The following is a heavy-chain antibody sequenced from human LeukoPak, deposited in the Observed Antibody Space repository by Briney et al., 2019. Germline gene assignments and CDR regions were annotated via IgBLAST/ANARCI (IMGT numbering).Heavy chain of an antibody. D-gene: IGHD3-22*01. CDR2: IYYSGST. J-gene: IGHJ4*02. V-gene: IGHV4-39*01. CDR1: GGSISSSSYY. CDR3: ARLSYYDSSGYYLAFLNTVLKYYFDY. Sequence: SETLSLTCTVSGGSISSSSYYWGWIRQPPGKGLEWIGCIYYSGSTYYNPSLKSRVTISVDTSKNQFSLKLSSVTAADTAVYYCARLSYYDSSGYYLAFLNTVLKYYFDYWGQGTLVTVSS.